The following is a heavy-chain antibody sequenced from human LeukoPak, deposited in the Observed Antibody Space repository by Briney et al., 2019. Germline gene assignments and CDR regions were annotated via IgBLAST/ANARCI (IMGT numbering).Heavy chain of an antibody. CDR2: IWYDGSNK. J-gene: IGHJ4*02. CDR3: ARDRGYSXXXFDY. D-gene: IGHD5-18*01. Sequence: GGSLRLSCAASGFTFSSYGMHWVRQAPGMGLEWVAVIWYDGSNKYYADSVKGRFTISRDNSKNTLYLQMNSLRAEDTAVYYCARDRGYSXXXFDYWGQGTLVTVSS. V-gene: IGHV3-33*01. CDR1: GFTFSSYG.